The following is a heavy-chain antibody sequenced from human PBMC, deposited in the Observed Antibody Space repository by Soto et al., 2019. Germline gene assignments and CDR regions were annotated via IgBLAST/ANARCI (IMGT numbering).Heavy chain of an antibody. Sequence: PGGSLRLSCAASGFTFSSYSMNWVRQAPGKGLEWVSYISSSSSTIYYADSAKGRFTISRDNAKNSLYLQMNSLRDEDTAVYYCARVQGYYDSSYFDLWGRGTLVTVSS. CDR1: GFTFSSYS. CDR2: ISSSSSTI. CDR3: ARVQGYYDSSYFDL. V-gene: IGHV3-48*02. D-gene: IGHD3-22*01. J-gene: IGHJ2*01.